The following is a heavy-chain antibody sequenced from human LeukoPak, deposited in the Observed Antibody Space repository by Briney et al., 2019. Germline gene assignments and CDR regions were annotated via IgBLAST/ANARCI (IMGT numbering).Heavy chain of an antibody. CDR3: ARSDYHYMDA. Sequence: SETLSLTCTVSGGSISSYYWSWIRQPPEKGLEWIGYIYYSGSTNYNPSLKSRVTISVDTSKKQFSLKLNSVTAADTAVYYCARSDYHYMDAWGKGTTVTVSS. CDR1: GGSISSYY. V-gene: IGHV4-59*01. J-gene: IGHJ6*03. CDR2: IYYSGST.